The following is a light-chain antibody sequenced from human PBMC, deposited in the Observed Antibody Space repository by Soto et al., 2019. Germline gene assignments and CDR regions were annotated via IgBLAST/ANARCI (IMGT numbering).Light chain of an antibody. J-gene: IGKJ4*01. CDR2: TGS. CDR3: QQANSFPLT. CDR1: QGISNW. V-gene: IGKV1-12*01. Sequence: DIQMTQSQSSVSASVGDRVSITCRASQGISNWLAWYQQKPGRAPKLLIYTGSSLQSGVTSRFSGTGSGTDFTLTISSLQPEDVATYYCQQANSFPLTFGGGTKVEIK.